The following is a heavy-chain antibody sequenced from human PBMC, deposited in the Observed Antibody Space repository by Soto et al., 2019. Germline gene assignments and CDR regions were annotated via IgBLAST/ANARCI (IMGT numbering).Heavy chain of an antibody. CDR1: GFTFSANA. V-gene: IGHV3-30*04. CDR3: ARDKIKGAPDYLDS. D-gene: IGHD1-26*01. Sequence: QEQLVESGGDVVQPGRSLTLSCEASGFTFSANAMHWVRQAPGKGLEWVAVIAYDGTIKIYRDSVKGRLTISRDDSKSTLYLQMNSLRPEDTAVYYCARDKIKGAPDYLDSWGQGTLVTVSS. J-gene: IGHJ4*02. CDR2: IAYDGTIK.